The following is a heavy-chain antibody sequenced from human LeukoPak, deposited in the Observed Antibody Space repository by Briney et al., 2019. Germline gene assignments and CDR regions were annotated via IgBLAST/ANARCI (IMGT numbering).Heavy chain of an antibody. CDR2: IYYSGST. D-gene: IGHD6-19*01. CDR1: SGSISSYY. V-gene: IGHV4-59*08. CDR3: ARLGAVAGKGYYFDY. Sequence: SETLSLTCTVSSGSISSYYWSWIWQPPGKGLEWIGYIYYSGSTNYNPSLKSRVTISVDTSKNQFSLKLSSVTAADTAVYYCARLGAVAGKGYYFDYWGQGTLVTVSS. J-gene: IGHJ4*02.